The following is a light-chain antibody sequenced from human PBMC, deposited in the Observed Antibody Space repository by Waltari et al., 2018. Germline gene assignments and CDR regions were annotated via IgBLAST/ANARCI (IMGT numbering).Light chain of an antibody. V-gene: IGKV2-29*02. Sequence: DIVMTQTPLSLSVTPGQQASISCKSTQLLLHTDGKIYLYWYLQKTGQSPQILICEVSSRLSGVPDRFSGSGSGTDFTLKISRVEAEYVGVYYCMQGIQLPITFGQETRLEIK. CDR3: MQGIQLPIT. J-gene: IGKJ5*01. CDR1: QLLLHTDGKIY. CDR2: EVS.